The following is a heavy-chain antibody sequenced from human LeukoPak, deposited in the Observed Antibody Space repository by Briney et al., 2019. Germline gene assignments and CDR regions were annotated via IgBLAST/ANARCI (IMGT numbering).Heavy chain of an antibody. CDR1: GGTISSYY. Sequence: PSETLSLTCTVSGGTISSYYWNWIRQPPGKGLEWIGYIHSSGSTRYNPSLKSRVTISVDTSKNQSSLKLSSVTAADRAVYYCARWYSSGWAFDYWGQGTLVTVSS. V-gene: IGHV4-59*08. CDR3: ARWYSSGWAFDY. CDR2: IHSSGST. J-gene: IGHJ4*02. D-gene: IGHD6-19*01.